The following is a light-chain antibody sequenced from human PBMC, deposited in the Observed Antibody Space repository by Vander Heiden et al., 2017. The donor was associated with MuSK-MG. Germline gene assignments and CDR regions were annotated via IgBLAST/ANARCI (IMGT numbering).Light chain of an antibody. CDR3: QQSYSTPYT. Sequence: DIQVTQSPSFLSASVGDSVTISCRASQGISGYLNWYQQKPGEAPKLLIYAAANLLTGVTPRFSGSGSGTDFTLAIRSVQPEDVATYYCQQSYSTPYTFGQGTNLDIK. V-gene: IGKV1-39*01. J-gene: IGKJ2*01. CDR1: QGISGY. CDR2: AAA.